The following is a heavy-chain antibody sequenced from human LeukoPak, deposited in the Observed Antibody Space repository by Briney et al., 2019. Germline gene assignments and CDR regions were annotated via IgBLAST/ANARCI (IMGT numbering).Heavy chain of an antibody. CDR2: IHYSGTT. CDR1: GGSISSNY. CDR3: ARGALTGP. D-gene: IGHD1-14*01. V-gene: IGHV4-59*01. J-gene: IGHJ5*02. Sequence: SETLSLTCIVSGGSISSNYWSWIRQSPGKGLEWIGHIHYSGTTNYNPSLKSRITISLDTSKNQFSLKVKSVTAADTAVYYCARGALTGPWGQGILVFVSS.